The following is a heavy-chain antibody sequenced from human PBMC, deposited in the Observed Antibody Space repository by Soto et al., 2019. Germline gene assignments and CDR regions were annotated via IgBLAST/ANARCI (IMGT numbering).Heavy chain of an antibody. J-gene: IGHJ4*02. D-gene: IGHD3-22*01. V-gene: IGHV4-31*03. CDR1: GGSISSGGYY. CDR3: ARSRPLYDSSGYYPTYFDY. Sequence: KPSETLSLTCTVSGGSISSGGYYWSWIRQHPGKGLEWIGYIYYSGSTYYNPSLKSRVTISVDTSKNQFSLKLSSVTAADTAVYYCARSRPLYDSSGYYPTYFDYWGQGTLVTVSS. CDR2: IYYSGST.